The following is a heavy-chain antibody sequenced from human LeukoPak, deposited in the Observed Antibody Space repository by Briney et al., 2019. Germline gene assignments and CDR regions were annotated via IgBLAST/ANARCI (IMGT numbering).Heavy chain of an antibody. CDR3: AKMGRSTGTYYNEFDY. CDR2: FSGWGVSK. J-gene: IGHJ4*02. D-gene: IGHD3-10*01. V-gene: IGHV3-23*01. CDR1: GFTFSSYP. Sequence: PGGSLRLLCAASGFTFSSYPMSWVRQAPGKGLEWVSYFSGWGVSKLYADSVKGRFTIPRDNSKHTLYPQVKRQRGEDTAIYYCAKMGRSTGTYYNEFDYWGQGTLVTVSS.